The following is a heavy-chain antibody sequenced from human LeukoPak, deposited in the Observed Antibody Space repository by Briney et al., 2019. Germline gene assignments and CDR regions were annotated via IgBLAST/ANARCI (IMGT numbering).Heavy chain of an antibody. CDR1: GYTFTTCG. CDR2: ISAYNGNT. J-gene: IGHJ6*04. Sequence: ASVKVSCKASGYTFTTCGISWVRQAPGRGLEWMGWISAYNGNTNYAQKLQGRVTMTTDTSTSTAYMELRSLRSDDTAVYYCARISSPSYGMDVWGKGTTVTVSS. V-gene: IGHV1-18*04. CDR3: ARISSPSYGMDV. D-gene: IGHD6-13*01.